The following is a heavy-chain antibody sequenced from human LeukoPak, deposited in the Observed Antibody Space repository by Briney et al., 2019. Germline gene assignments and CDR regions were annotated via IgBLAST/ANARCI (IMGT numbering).Heavy chain of an antibody. Sequence: GGSLRLSCAASGFIFSNFGMHWVRQAPGKGLQWVAFIRFDGGNKYCADSVKGRFTISRDNSKNTLYLQTNSLTAEDTSVYYCALGSYYDYFDYWGQGTLVTLSS. CDR1: GFIFSNFG. J-gene: IGHJ4*02. CDR2: IRFDGGNK. CDR3: ALGSYYDYFDY. V-gene: IGHV3-30*02. D-gene: IGHD1-26*01.